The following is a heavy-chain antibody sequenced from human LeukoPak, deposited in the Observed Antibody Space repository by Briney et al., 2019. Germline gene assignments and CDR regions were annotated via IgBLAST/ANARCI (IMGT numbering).Heavy chain of an antibody. CDR2: ITTSSSYI. V-gene: IGHV3-21*01. D-gene: IGHD5-18*01. CDR1: GFTFSSYS. Sequence: GGSLRLSCAASGFTFSSYSLNWVRQAPGKGLEWVSSITTSSSYIYYADSVKGRFTISRDNAKNSLYLQMNSLRAEDTAVYYCARDLGGYSYGSHFDYWGQGTLVTVSS. J-gene: IGHJ4*02. CDR3: ARDLGGYSYGSHFDY.